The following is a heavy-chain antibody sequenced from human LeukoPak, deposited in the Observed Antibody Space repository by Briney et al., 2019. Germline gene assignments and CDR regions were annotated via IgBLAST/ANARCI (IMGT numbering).Heavy chain of an antibody. CDR3: ARGYYDSSGYYYSLTGWFDP. V-gene: IGHV4-39*07. CDR2: IYYSGST. D-gene: IGHD3-22*01. CDR1: GGSISSSSYY. Sequence: SETLSLTCTVSGGSISSSSYYWGWIRQPPGKGLEWIGSIYYSGSTYYNPSLKSRVTISVDTSKNQFSLKLSSVTAADTAVYYCARGYYDSSGYYYSLTGWFDPWGQGTLVTVSS. J-gene: IGHJ5*02.